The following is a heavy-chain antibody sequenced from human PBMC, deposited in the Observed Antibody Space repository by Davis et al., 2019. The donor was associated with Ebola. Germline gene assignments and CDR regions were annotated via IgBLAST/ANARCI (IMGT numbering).Heavy chain of an antibody. V-gene: IGHV3-30*18. CDR1: GFTFSSYG. D-gene: IGHD4-11*01. Sequence: GGSLRLSCAASGFTFSSYGMHWVRQAPGKGLEWVAVISYDGSNKYYADSVKGQFTIPRDNSKNTLYLQMNSLRAEDTAVYYCAKSRWVTTSYYGMDVWGQGTTVTVSS. CDR2: ISYDGSNK. J-gene: IGHJ6*02. CDR3: AKSRWVTTSYYGMDV.